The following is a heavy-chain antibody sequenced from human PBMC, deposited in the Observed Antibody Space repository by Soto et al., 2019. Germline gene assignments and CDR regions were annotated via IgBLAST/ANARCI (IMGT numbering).Heavy chain of an antibody. CDR1: GFTFSSYA. D-gene: IGHD5-18*01. J-gene: IGHJ4*02. Sequence: QVQLVESGGGVVQPGRSLRLSCAASGFTFSSYAMHWVRQAPGKGLEWVTVVSYDGINKYYADSVKGRFTISRDNSKNTLYLQMNSLRAEDTAVYYCARDLVDGYDYGNVWIYWGQGTLVTVSS. V-gene: IGHV3-30-3*01. CDR2: VSYDGINK. CDR3: ARDLVDGYDYGNVWIY.